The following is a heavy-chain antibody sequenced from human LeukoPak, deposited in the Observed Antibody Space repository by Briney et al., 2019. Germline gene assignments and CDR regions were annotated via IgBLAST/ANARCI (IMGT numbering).Heavy chain of an antibody. CDR2: ISYDGSNK. J-gene: IGHJ4*02. CDR3: AGGSGYLFDY. D-gene: IGHD5-12*01. CDR1: AFTFSSYA. Sequence: GGSLRLSCEASAFTFSSYAMHWVRQAPGKGLEWVAVISYDGSNKYYADSVKGRFTISRDNSKNTLYLQMNSLRAEDTAVYYCAGGSGYLFDYWGQGTLVTVSS. V-gene: IGHV3-30*08.